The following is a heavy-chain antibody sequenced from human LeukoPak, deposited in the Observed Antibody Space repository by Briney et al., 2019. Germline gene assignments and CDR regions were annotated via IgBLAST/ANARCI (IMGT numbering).Heavy chain of an antibody. V-gene: IGHV2-5*01. CDR2: IYWNDDK. CDR3: AHSGYYDILTGYGY. CDR1: GFSLSTSGVG. Sequence: SGPTLVNPTQTLMLTCTFSGFSLSTSGVGVGWIRQPPGKALEWLALIYWNDDKRYSPSLKSRLTITKDTSKNQVVLTMTNMDPVDTATYYCAHSGYYDILTGYGYWGQGTLVTVSS. J-gene: IGHJ4*02. D-gene: IGHD3-9*01.